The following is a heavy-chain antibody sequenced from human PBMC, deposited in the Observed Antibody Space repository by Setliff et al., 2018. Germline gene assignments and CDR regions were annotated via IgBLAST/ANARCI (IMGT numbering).Heavy chain of an antibody. Sequence: SETLSLTCTVSGGSISSSYWSWIRQPPGKGLEWIGYIYSSGSTNNNPSLKSRATISVDTSKNQFSLKLSSVTAADTAVYYCARAAKYDSSGYYGFWFDPWGRGTLVPVSS. CDR2: IYSSGST. J-gene: IGHJ5*02. D-gene: IGHD3-22*01. CDR3: ARAAKYDSSGYYGFWFDP. V-gene: IGHV4-59*01. CDR1: GGSISSSY.